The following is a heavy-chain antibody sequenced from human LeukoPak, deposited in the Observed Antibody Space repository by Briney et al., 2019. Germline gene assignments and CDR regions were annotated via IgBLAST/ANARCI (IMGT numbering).Heavy chain of an antibody. CDR1: GGSISSGGYC. CDR2: IYYSGST. V-gene: IGHV4-31*03. D-gene: IGHD1-1*01. CDR3: ASGDNDPLFDY. Sequence: SQTLSLTCTVSGGSISSGGYCWSWICQHPGKGLEWIGSIYYSGSTNYNPSLQGRVTISLDTSRNQFSLKLSSVTAADTAVYYCASGDNDPLFDYWGQGTLVTVSS. J-gene: IGHJ4*02.